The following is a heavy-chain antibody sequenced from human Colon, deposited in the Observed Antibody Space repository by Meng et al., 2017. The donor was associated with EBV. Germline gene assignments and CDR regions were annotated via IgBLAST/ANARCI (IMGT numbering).Heavy chain of an antibody. D-gene: IGHD4-17*01. CDR1: GGSRDNSDSV. V-gene: IGHV4-39*01. J-gene: IGHJ4*02. CDR2: VRYSGTA. CDR3: ARHVYGDSYGF. Sequence: GAGPGLVKPSGTLSLTCTVSGGSRDNSDSVRDWIRQPPGKGLEWIGSVRYSGTAYYNPSLTSRVTISVDTSKNQFSLNLSSLTAADTAVYYCARHVYGDSYGFWGQGTLVTVSS.